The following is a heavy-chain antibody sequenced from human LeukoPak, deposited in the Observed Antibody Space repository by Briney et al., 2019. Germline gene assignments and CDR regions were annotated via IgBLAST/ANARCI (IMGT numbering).Heavy chain of an antibody. CDR3: ARELEADAADI. CDR1: GGSISSVDW. J-gene: IGHJ3*02. Sequence: KTSETLSLTCAVSGGSISSVDWWIWVRQPPGQGLGWIGEIHHTGSTNYSPSLKGRVTISVDKSKNQLSLELNSVTAADTALYYCARELEADAADIWGQGTMVTVSS. CDR2: IHHTGST. V-gene: IGHV4-4*02. D-gene: IGHD3-3*01.